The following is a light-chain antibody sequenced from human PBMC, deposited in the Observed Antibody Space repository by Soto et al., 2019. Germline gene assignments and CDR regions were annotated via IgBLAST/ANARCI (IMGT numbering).Light chain of an antibody. J-gene: IGLJ1*01. V-gene: IGLV2-14*02. CDR2: EGS. Sequence: QSVLTQPASVSGSPGQSITISCTGTSSDVGSYNLVSWYQQHPGKAPKLMIYEGSKRPSGVSNRFSGSKSGNTASLTISGLQAEDEADYYCSSYAHSSIYVFGTGTKLTVL. CDR3: SSYAHSSIYV. CDR1: SSDVGSYNL.